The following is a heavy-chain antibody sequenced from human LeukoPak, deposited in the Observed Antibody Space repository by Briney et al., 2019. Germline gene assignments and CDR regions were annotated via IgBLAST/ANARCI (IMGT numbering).Heavy chain of an antibody. J-gene: IGHJ4*02. Sequence: ASVKVSCKASGGTFSSYAISWVRQAPGQGLEWMGWISTYNGDVIYVQNLQGRVTMTTDTSTSTAYMELMSLRSDDTAVYYCLRDAQRPRLTPDYWGQGTLVTVSS. CDR1: GGTFSSYA. CDR3: LRDAQRPRLTPDY. V-gene: IGHV1-18*01. CDR2: ISTYNGDV. D-gene: IGHD6-25*01.